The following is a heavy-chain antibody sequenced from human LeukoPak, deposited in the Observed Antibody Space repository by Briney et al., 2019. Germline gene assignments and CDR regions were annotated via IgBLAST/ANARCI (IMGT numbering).Heavy chain of an antibody. CDR2: INPNSGGT. Sequence: ASVKVSCKASGYTFTGYYMHWVRQAPGQGLEWMGWINPNSGGTNYAQKFQGRVTMTRDTSFSTAYMELSRLRSDDTAVYYCARVGLVSSSWYYDYWGQGTLVTVSS. J-gene: IGHJ4*02. CDR3: ARVGLVSSSWYYDY. D-gene: IGHD6-13*01. CDR1: GYTFTGYY. V-gene: IGHV1-2*02.